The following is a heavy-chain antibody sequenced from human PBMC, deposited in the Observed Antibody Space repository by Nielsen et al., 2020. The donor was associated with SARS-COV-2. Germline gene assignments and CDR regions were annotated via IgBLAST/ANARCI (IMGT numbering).Heavy chain of an antibody. CDR2: IYYGRST. CDR3: ARGVGATPVAS. D-gene: IGHD1-26*01. Sequence: GSLRLSCTVSGGSVSDTSYYWGWIRQSPGKGLEWIGSIYYGRSTNYNPSLKSRVTISVDTSRMQFSLNLTSVTAADTAVYYCARGVGATPVASWGPGALVTVSS. V-gene: IGHV4-39*01. CDR1: GGSVSDTSYY. J-gene: IGHJ5*01.